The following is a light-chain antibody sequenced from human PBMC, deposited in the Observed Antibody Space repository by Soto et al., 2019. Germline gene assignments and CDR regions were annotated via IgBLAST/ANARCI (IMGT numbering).Light chain of an antibody. J-gene: IGKJ5*01. CDR3: HQRQYWPPIT. Sequence: EIVMTQSPATLSVSPGERATLSCRASQSVSSNLAWYQQKPGQAPRLLIYDASRRASGVPARFSTDFTLTISSLEPEDFAVYYCHQRQYWPPITFGQGTRLEIK. CDR1: QSVSSN. CDR2: DAS. V-gene: IGKV3-11*01.